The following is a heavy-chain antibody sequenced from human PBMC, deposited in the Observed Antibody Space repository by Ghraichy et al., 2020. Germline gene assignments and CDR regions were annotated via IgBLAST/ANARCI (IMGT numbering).Heavy chain of an antibody. CDR2: TYYRSRWHN. Sequence: SQTLSLTCAISGDSVSSNIAAWNWIRQSPSRGLEWLGRTYYRSRWHNDFALSVKSRLTINPDTSKNQFSLQLNSVTPEDTAVYYCARDVEGRVTGGGSYFDDWGQGTLVTVSS. V-gene: IGHV6-1*01. J-gene: IGHJ4*02. CDR1: GDSVSSNIAA. CDR3: ARDVEGRVTGGGSYFDD. D-gene: IGHD2-21*02.